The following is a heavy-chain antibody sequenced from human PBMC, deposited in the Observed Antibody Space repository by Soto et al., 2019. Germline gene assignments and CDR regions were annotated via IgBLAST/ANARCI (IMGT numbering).Heavy chain of an antibody. J-gene: IGHJ6*03. CDR1: GGSFSGYY. Sequence: SETLSLTCAVYGGSFSGYYWSWIRQPPGKGLEWIGEINHSGSTNYNPSLKSRVTISVDTSKNQFSLKLSSVTAADTAVYYFARGPGIAAAGIYYYYMDVWGKGTTVTVSS. CDR2: INHSGST. D-gene: IGHD6-13*01. CDR3: ARGPGIAAAGIYYYYMDV. V-gene: IGHV4-34*01.